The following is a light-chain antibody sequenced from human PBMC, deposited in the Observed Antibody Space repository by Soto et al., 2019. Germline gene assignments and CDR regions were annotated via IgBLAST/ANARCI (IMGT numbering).Light chain of an antibody. CDR2: EGS. V-gene: IGLV2-23*03. J-gene: IGLJ2*01. CDR3: CSYAGSSTFVV. CDR1: SSDVGSYNL. Sequence: SVLTQPASASWSPGQAITISCTRNSSDVGSYNLVSWYQQHPGKAPKLMIYEGSKRPSGVSNRFSGSKSGNTASLTISGLQAEDEADYYCCSYAGSSTFVVFGGGTKLTVL.